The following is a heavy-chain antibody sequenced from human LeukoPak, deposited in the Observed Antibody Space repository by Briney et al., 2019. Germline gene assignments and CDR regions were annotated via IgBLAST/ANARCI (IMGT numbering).Heavy chain of an antibody. Sequence: ASVKVSCKASGYTFTSYGISWVRQAPGQGLEWMGWIGAYNGNTNYAQKLQGRVTMTTDTSTSTAYMELRSLRSDDTAVYYCARDSPYCSSTSCYTHDAFDIWGQGTMVTVSS. V-gene: IGHV1-18*01. CDR2: IGAYNGNT. J-gene: IGHJ3*02. CDR3: ARDSPYCSSTSCYTHDAFDI. D-gene: IGHD2-2*02. CDR1: GYTFTSYG.